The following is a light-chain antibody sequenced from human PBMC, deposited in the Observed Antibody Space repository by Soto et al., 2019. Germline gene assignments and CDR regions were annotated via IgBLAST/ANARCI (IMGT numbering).Light chain of an antibody. CDR3: QQYNSYSFT. CDR1: QSISSW. CDR2: DAS. J-gene: IGKJ3*01. V-gene: IGKV1-5*01. Sequence: DIQMTQSPSSVSASVGDRVTITCRASQSISSWLAWYQQKPGKAPKLLIYDASSLESGVPSRFSGSGSGTEFTLTISSLQPDDFATYYCQQYNSYSFTFGPGTRWIS.